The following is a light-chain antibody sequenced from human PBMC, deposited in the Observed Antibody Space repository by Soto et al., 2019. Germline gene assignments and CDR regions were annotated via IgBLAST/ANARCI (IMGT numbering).Light chain of an antibody. CDR3: CSYAGIRV. CDR2: EVS. CDR1: SSDVGSYSL. J-gene: IGLJ3*02. V-gene: IGLV2-23*02. Sequence: QSALTQPASVSGSPGQSITISCTGTSSDVGSYSLFSWYQQHPGKAPKLMIYEVSKRPSGISNRFSGSKSGNTASLTISGLQAEDEADYYCCSYAGIRVFGGGTKLTVL.